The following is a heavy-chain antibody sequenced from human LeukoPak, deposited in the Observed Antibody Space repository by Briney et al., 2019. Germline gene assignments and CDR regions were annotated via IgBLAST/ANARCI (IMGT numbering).Heavy chain of an antibody. J-gene: IGHJ4*02. D-gene: IGHD2-15*01. CDR3: TRYCSGGSCYSGTFDY. Sequence: TSETLSPTCSVSGGSISSSSNYWGWIRQPPGKGLEWIGSAYYNGITYYNGSLKSRVTVSVDTSKNQFSLKLSSVTATDTAVYYRTRYCSGGSCYSGTFDYWGQGTLVTVSS. V-gene: IGHV4-39*01. CDR2: AYYNGIT. CDR1: GGSISSSSNY.